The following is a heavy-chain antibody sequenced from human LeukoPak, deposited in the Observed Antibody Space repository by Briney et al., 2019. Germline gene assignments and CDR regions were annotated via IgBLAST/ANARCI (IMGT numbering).Heavy chain of an antibody. CDR1: GFIFRSYA. Sequence: GESLRLSCAASGFIFRSYAMHWVRQAPGKGLEWVVVISFDGSNKYYADSVKGRFTISRDNGRNTVFLQMSSLRAKDTALYYCARKSASGNYPLDYWGQGTLVTVSS. CDR3: ARKSASGNYPLDY. D-gene: IGHD3-10*01. J-gene: IGHJ4*02. CDR2: ISFDGSNK. V-gene: IGHV3-30*04.